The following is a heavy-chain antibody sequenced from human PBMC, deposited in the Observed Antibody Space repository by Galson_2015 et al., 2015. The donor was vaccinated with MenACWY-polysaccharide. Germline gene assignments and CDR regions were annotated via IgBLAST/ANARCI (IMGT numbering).Heavy chain of an antibody. CDR1: GYRFTNYW. Sequence: QSGAEVKKPGESLKISCKGSGYRFTNYWIAWVRRMPGKGLEWMGIIYPDDSDTRYNPSFQGQVTMSADKSITTAYLQWSSLEASDTAMYYCARQGVNYYDTSGALGYWGQGTLVIVSS. CDR2: IYPDDSDT. J-gene: IGHJ4*02. CDR3: ARQGVNYYDTSGALGY. V-gene: IGHV5-51*01. D-gene: IGHD3-22*01.